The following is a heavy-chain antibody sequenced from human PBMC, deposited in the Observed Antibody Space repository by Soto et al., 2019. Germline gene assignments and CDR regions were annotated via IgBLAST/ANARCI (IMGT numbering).Heavy chain of an antibody. V-gene: IGHV3-23*01. D-gene: IGHD3-3*01. CDR1: GFTFSSYT. Sequence: EVQLLESGGGLVPPGWSLRLSCAASGFTFSSYTMNWVRQAPGKGLEWVSAITSSGGTTYYADSVKGRFTVSRDNSENTLYIQMNSLRAEDTAEYYCAKDRGGRAIFGVVIIDGMDVWGQGTTVTVSS. CDR2: ITSSGGTT. CDR3: AKDRGGRAIFGVVIIDGMDV. J-gene: IGHJ6*02.